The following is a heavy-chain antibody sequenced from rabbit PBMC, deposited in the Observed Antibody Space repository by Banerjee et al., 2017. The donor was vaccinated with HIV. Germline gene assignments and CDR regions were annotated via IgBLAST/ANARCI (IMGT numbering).Heavy chain of an antibody. V-gene: IGHV1S40*01. CDR1: GFSFSSGYY. CDR2: IWTSSGTT. J-gene: IGHJ4*01. Sequence: QSLEESGGDLVKPGASLTLTCTASGFSFSSGYYMCWVRQAPGKGLEWITCIWTSSGTTYYASWAKGRFTISKTSSTTVTLQMTSLTAADTATYFCARGAGYVDYGYDLWGQGTLVTVS. D-gene: IGHD6-1*01. CDR3: ARGAGYVDYGYDL.